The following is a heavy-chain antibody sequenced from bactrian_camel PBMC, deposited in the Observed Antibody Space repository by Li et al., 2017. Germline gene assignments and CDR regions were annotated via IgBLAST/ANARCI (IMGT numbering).Heavy chain of an antibody. CDR2: IYAGDAGA. J-gene: IGHJ4*01. CDR1: GSPFNNPA. V-gene: IGHV3S7*01. D-gene: IGHD6*01. CDR3: AADSSRWYHYYR. Sequence: HVQLVESGGGSVQPGGSLRLSCAASGSPFNNPAMSWVRQAPGKGLEWVANIYAGDAGADYADSVRGRFTISKDVAKNTLYLQMNSLKSDDTAVYFCAADSSRWYHYYRWGRGTQVTV.